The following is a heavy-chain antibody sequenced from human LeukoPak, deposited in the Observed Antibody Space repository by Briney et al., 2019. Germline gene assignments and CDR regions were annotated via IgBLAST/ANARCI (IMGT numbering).Heavy chain of an antibody. J-gene: IGHJ4*02. CDR3: ARHGAPYVDTAMVTGFDY. D-gene: IGHD5-18*01. CDR1: GGSISSYY. Sequence: PSETLSLTCSVSGGSISSYYWSWIRQPPEKGLEWIGYIHYSGSTSYNPSLKSRVTMSVDTSKNQFSLKLSSVTAADTAVYYCARHGAPYVDTAMVTGFDYWGQGTLVTVSS. V-gene: IGHV4-59*08. CDR2: IHYSGST.